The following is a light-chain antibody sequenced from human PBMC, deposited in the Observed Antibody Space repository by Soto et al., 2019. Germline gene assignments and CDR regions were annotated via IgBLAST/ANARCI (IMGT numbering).Light chain of an antibody. CDR2: DAS. CDR3: QQYNSSPS. J-gene: IGKJ1*01. CDR1: QTITRW. V-gene: IGKV1-5*01. Sequence: DIQMTQSPSTLSASIGDNVSITCRASQTITRWLAWYQQRPGKAPKLLIYDASILERGVPSRFSGGGSGPELSLTISDLQPDDFATYYCQQYNSSPSCGQGNKV.